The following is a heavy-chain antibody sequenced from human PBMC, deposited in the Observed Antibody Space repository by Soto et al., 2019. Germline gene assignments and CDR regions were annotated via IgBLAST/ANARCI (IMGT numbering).Heavy chain of an antibody. CDR1: GFTFSSYA. J-gene: IGHJ4*02. CDR2: ISGSGGST. D-gene: IGHD3-22*01. V-gene: IGHV3-23*01. Sequence: PGGSLRLSCAASGFTFSSYAMSWVRQAPGKGLEWVSAISGSGGSTYYADSVKGRFTISRDNSKNTLYLQMSSLRAEDTAVYYCAKSDYYDSSGHFDYWGQGTLVTVSS. CDR3: AKSDYYDSSGHFDY.